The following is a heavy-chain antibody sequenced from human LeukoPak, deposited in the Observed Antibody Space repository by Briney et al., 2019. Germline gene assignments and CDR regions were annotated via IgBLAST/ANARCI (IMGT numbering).Heavy chain of an antibody. CDR1: GFTFSDYY. D-gene: IGHD6-19*01. V-gene: IGHV3-11*01. CDR3: AKDNRRHYTSGPNPDSLH. J-gene: IGHJ4*02. Sequence: GGSLRLSCAASGFTFSDYYMSWIRQAPGKGLEWVSYISSSGSTIYYADSVKGRSTISRDNAKNSLYLQMNSLRVEDTAFYYCAKDNRRHYTSGPNPDSLHWGQGALVTVSS. CDR2: ISSSGSTI.